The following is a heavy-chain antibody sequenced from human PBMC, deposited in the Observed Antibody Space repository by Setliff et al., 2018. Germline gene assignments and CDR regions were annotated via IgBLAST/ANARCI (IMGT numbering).Heavy chain of an antibody. Sequence: SETLSLTCTVSGGSISSGNYYWGWIRQPPGKGLEWIGSTFYSGSSFYNPPLKSRVTLSVDTSKNQFSRILSSVTASDTAVYYCAGDRGVYYYGSSGHYSAVMETPLDSWGQGTLVTVSS. CDR3: AGDRGVYYYGSSGHYSAVMETPLDS. CDR1: GGSISSGNYY. CDR2: TFYSGSS. D-gene: IGHD3-22*01. J-gene: IGHJ4*02. V-gene: IGHV4-39*07.